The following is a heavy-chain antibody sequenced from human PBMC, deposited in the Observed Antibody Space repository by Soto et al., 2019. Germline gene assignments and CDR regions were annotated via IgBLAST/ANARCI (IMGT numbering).Heavy chain of an antibody. CDR3: TKSWLFEKNWFDP. J-gene: IGHJ5*02. Sequence: PGGSLRLSCAASGFSFTTYGMSWVRQAPGKGLEWVSDISSTGLYTYLADSVKGRFTISRDNSKNTLYLQMNSLRVDDTAVYFCTKSWLFEKNWFDPWGQGTLFTVAS. V-gene: IGHV3-23*01. CDR1: GFSFTTYG. D-gene: IGHD3-22*01. CDR2: ISSTGLYT.